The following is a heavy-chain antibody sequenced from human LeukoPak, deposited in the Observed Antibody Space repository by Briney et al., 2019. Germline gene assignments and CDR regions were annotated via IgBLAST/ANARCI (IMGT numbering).Heavy chain of an antibody. CDR2: IHHSRST. D-gene: IGHD6-19*01. CDR1: GGSFSGYY. J-gene: IGHJ6*03. Sequence: SETLSLTCAVYGGSFSGYYWSWIRQPPGKGLEWIGEIHHSRSTNYNPSLKSRVTISLDTSNNQFSLKVTSVTAADTAVYYCVRGRQWPVLYYYYYIDVWGKGTTVTVSS. V-gene: IGHV4-34*01. CDR3: VRGRQWPVLYYYYYIDV.